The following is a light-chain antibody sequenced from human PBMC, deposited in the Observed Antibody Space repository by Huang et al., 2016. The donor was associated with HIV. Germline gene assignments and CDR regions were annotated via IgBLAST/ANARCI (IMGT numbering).Light chain of an antibody. CDR1: QGISNN. V-gene: IGKV3-15*01. J-gene: IGKJ2*01. CDR3: LQYINWPRT. CDR2: GAS. Sequence: EMVMTQSPDTLSVSPGESVTLSCRASQGISNNLAWYQHKPGQAPRLLIHGASTRAAGIPARFIGRGSEIAFILTINSLQSEDSAVYYCLQYINWPRTFGQGTKLEIK.